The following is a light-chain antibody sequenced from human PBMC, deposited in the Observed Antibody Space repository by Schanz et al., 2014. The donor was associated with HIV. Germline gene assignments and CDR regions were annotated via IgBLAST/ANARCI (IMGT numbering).Light chain of an antibody. CDR2: GAS. V-gene: IGKV3-20*01. CDR1: QSVRSN. Sequence: EIVMTQSPATLSESPGERVTLSCRASQSVRSNLAWYQQKPGQAPRLLIYGASTRATDIPDRFSGSGSGTDFTLTISRLEPEDFAVFYCQQYGSLPITFGQGTRLEIK. CDR3: QQYGSLPIT. J-gene: IGKJ5*01.